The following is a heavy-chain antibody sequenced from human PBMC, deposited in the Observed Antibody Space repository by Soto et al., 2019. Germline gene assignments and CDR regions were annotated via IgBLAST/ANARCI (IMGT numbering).Heavy chain of an antibody. CDR1: GFTFSSYG. V-gene: IGHV3-33*01. CDR3: ARDGRAARQTHPVFDY. D-gene: IGHD6-6*01. CDR2: IWYDGSNK. Sequence: QVQLVESGGGVVQPGRSLRLSCAASGFTFSSYGMHWVRQAPGKGLEWVAVIWYDGSNKYYADSVKGRFTISRDNSKNTLYLQMNSLRAEDTAVYYCARDGRAARQTHPVFDYWGQGTLVTVSS. J-gene: IGHJ4*02.